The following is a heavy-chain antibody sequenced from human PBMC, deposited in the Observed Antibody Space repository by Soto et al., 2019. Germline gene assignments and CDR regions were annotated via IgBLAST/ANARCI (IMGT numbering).Heavy chain of an antibody. Sequence: QITLKESGPTLVKPTQTLTLTCTFSGFSLSTSGVGVGWIRQPPGKALEWLALIYWDDDKRYSPSLKSRLTITKDTSKNQVVLTMTNMDPVDTATYYCAHRRWGFYSSSGVPSFDYWGQGTLVTVSS. CDR2: IYWDDDK. J-gene: IGHJ4*02. V-gene: IGHV2-5*02. CDR1: GFSLSTSGVG. CDR3: AHRRWGFYSSSGVPSFDY. D-gene: IGHD6-13*01.